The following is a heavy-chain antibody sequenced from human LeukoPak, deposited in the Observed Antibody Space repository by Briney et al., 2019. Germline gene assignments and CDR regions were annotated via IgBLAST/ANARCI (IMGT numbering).Heavy chain of an antibody. J-gene: IGHJ4*02. CDR1: GFTVSSNY. V-gene: IGHV3-53*01. CDR3: AGEGSFSTGGHYCDY. Sequence: GGSLRLSCAVSGFTVSSNYMSWVRQAPGKGLEWVSIIYSDGSTYYADSVRGRFTISRDNSKNTLYLQMNSLRAEDTAVYYCAGEGSFSTGGHYCDYWGQGTLVTVSS. D-gene: IGHD3-10*01. CDR2: IYSDGST.